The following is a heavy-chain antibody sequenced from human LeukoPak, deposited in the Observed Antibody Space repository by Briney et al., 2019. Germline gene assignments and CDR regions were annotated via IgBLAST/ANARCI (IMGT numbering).Heavy chain of an antibody. CDR1: GFTLSGYW. V-gene: IGHV3-7*01. Sequence: GGSLRPSCAASGFTLSGYWMSWVRQLPGKGLEWVANIKQDAGEIRYVDSVKGRFTISRDNAKNSVYLQMNSLRSEDTGVYYCARLGSSWDFFDFWGQGTLVTVS. CDR2: IKQDAGEI. J-gene: IGHJ4*02. D-gene: IGHD6-13*01. CDR3: ARLGSSWDFFDF.